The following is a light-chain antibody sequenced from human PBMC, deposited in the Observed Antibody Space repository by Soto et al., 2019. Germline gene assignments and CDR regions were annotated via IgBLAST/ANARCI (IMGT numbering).Light chain of an antibody. CDR3: SSFTTTYTHV. V-gene: IGLV2-14*01. CDR1: NSDVGAYNF. Sequence: QSVLAQPASVSGSPGQSTTISCSGTNSDVGAYNFVSWYQQHPGKAPKLLIHEVTLRPSGVSHRFSGSKSGNTASLTISGLQVEDEADYYCSSFTTTYTHVFGQGTKVTAL. CDR2: EVT. J-gene: IGLJ1*01.